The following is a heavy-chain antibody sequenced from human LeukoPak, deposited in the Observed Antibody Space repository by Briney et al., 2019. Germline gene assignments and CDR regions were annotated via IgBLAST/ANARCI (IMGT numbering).Heavy chain of an antibody. V-gene: IGHV3-9*03. J-gene: IGHJ4*02. CDR1: GFTFDEYA. D-gene: IGHD6-19*01. Sequence: GRSLRLSCAASGFTFDEYAMHWVRQAPGKGLEWVSGISWNSGSIGYADSVKGRFTISRDNAKNSLYLQMNSLRAEDMALYYCAKGGLGIAVSFDSWGQGTLVTVSS. CDR3: AKGGLGIAVSFDS. CDR2: ISWNSGSI.